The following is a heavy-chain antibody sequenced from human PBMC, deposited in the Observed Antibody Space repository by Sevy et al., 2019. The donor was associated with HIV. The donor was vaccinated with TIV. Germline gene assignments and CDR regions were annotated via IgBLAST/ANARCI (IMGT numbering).Heavy chain of an antibody. CDR2: TYCRSKWYT. J-gene: IGHJ4*02. CDR3: ARAEVATGGYDY. CDR1: GDSVASSSAA. Sequence: SQTISLTCAISGDSVASSSAAWNWIRLSPSRVLEWLGRTYCRSKWYTDYALSVKSRIIINPDRSKNQFSLQLNSVTPEDTAVYYCARAEVATGGYDYWGQGTLVTVSS. V-gene: IGHV6-1*01. D-gene: IGHD5-12*01.